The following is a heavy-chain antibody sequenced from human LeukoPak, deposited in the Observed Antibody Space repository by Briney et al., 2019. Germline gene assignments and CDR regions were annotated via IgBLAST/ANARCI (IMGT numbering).Heavy chain of an antibody. D-gene: IGHD4-17*01. CDR1: GGTFSSYA. CDR3: ARRATTVAYFDY. Sequence: SVKVSCKASGGTFSSYAISWVRPAPGQGLAWMGRIIPILGIANYAQKFQGRVTITADKSTSTAYMELSSLRSEDTAVYYCARRATTVAYFDYWGQGTLVTVSS. CDR2: IIPILGIA. J-gene: IGHJ4*02. V-gene: IGHV1-69*04.